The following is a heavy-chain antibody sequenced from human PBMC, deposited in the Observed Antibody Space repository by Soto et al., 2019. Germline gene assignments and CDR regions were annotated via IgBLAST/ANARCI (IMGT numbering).Heavy chain of an antibody. V-gene: IGHV3-23*01. CDR3: ARAPNWNYESGYFDY. Sequence: GGSLRLSCAASGFTFTNYAMSWVRQAPGEGLEWVSSMSGSGGSTYYADSVKGRFTISRDNSRNTLYLQMNSLRAEDTAVYYCARAPNWNYESGYFDYWGQGTLVTVTS. CDR1: GFTFTNYA. D-gene: IGHD1-7*01. J-gene: IGHJ4*02. CDR2: MSGSGGST.